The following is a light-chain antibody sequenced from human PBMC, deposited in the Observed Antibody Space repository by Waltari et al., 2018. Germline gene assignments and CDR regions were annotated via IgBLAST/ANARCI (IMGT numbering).Light chain of an antibody. V-gene: IGKV1-5*03. J-gene: IGKJ1*01. CDR1: QNIISW. CDR3: QQYITTWS. CDR2: KAS. Sequence: DIQMTQSPSTLSASVGDRVTITCRAGQNIISWLAWYQQKPGKDPKLLIYKASTLQSGVPSRFSGSGSGTEFTLTISSLQADDFATYYCQQYITTWSFGQGTKVEIK.